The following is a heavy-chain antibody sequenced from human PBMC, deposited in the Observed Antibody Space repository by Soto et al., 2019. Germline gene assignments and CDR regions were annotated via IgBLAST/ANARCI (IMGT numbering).Heavy chain of an antibody. CDR2: IYTSGST. D-gene: IGHD3-22*01. V-gene: IGHV4-59*11. CDR3: ARGSGYDSTGNFDY. CDR1: GVSLSRHY. Sequence: SETLSLTCTVSGVSLSRHYWSWIRQPPGKGLEWIGYIYTSGSTNYNPSLKSRVTISVDTSKNQFSLNLSAVTAADTAVYYCARGSGYDSTGNFDYWGQGTLVTVSS. J-gene: IGHJ4*02.